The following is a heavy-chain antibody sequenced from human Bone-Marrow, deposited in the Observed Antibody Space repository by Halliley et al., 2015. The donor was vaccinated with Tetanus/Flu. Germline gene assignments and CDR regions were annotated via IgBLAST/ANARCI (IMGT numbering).Heavy chain of an antibody. CDR2: ISWNSDTI. V-gene: IGHV3-9*01. CDR1: GFTFDDYA. J-gene: IGHJ6*02. CDR3: AREGDFYYYYYTLDV. Sequence: SLRLSCAASGFTFDDYAMHWVRQAPGKGLEWASGISWNSDTIGYADSVKGRFTISRDNAKNSLYLQMNSLRPEDTALYYCAREGDFYYYYYTLDVWGQGTTVTVSS.